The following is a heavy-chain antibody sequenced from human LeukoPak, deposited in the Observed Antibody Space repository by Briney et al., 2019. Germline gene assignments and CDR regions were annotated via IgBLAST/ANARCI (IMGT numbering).Heavy chain of an antibody. D-gene: IGHD2-15*01. CDR3: ARGRWWPDIDY. J-gene: IGHJ4*02. CDR1: GGSLSGHY. V-gene: IGHV4-34*01. CDR2: INHSGST. Sequence: SETLSLTYTVSGGSLSGHYWSWLRQPPGKGLEWIGEINHSGSTNYNPSLKSRVTISVDTSKNQFSLKLSSVTAADTAVYYCARGRWWPDIDYWGQGTLVTVSS.